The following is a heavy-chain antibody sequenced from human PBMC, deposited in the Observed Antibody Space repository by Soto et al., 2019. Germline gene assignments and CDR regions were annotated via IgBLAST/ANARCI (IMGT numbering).Heavy chain of an antibody. D-gene: IGHD4-4*01. J-gene: IGHJ5*02. V-gene: IGHV1-69*04. CDR2: IIPILGIA. Sequence: GAPVKVSCKASGGTFSSYTISWVRQAPGQGLEWMGRIIPILGIANYAQKFQGRVTITADKSTSTAYMELSSLRSEDTAVYYCARDDYRKKNWFDPWGQGTLVTVSS. CDR1: GGTFSSYT. CDR3: ARDDYRKKNWFDP.